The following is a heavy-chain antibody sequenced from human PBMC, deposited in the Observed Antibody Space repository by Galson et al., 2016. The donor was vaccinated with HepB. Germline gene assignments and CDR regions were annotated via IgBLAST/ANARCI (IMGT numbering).Heavy chain of an antibody. D-gene: IGHD2/OR15-2a*01. CDR2: ISGSGDST. Sequence: SLRLSCAASGFTFNSYAMTWVRQVPGKGLQWVSSISGSGDSTYDADSVKGRFTISRDNSRNTVYLQMNSLRAEDTAFYYCTKGNIEGRPSAPYAWGQGTLVTVSS. V-gene: IGHV3-23*01. CDR3: TKGNIEGRPSAPYA. CDR1: GFTFNSYA. J-gene: IGHJ5*02.